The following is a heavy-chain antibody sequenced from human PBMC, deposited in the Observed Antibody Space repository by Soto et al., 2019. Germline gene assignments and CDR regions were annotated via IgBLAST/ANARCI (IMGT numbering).Heavy chain of an antibody. CDR1: GYTFTIYG. Sequence: ASVKVSCKASGYTFTIYGISWVRQAPGQGLEWMGWISAYNGNTNYAQKLQGRVTMTTDTSTSTAYMELRSLRSDDTAVYYCARDDIAAAGTENWFDPWGQGTLVTVSS. CDR3: ARDDIAAAGTENWFDP. CDR2: ISAYNGNT. J-gene: IGHJ5*02. D-gene: IGHD6-13*01. V-gene: IGHV1-18*01.